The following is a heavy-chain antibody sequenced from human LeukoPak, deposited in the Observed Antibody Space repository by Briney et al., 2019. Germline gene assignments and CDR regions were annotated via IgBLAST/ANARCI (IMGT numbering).Heavy chain of an antibody. J-gene: IGHJ5*02. V-gene: IGHV4-59*01. CDR3: ARDDHENWFDP. CDR2: IYYSGST. CDR1: GGSISSYY. D-gene: IGHD1-14*01. Sequence: TSETLSLTCTVSGGSISSYYWSWIRQPPGKGLEWIGYIYYSGSTNYNPSLKSRVTISVDTSKNQFSLKLSSVTAADTAVYYCARDDHENWFDPWGQGTLVTVSS.